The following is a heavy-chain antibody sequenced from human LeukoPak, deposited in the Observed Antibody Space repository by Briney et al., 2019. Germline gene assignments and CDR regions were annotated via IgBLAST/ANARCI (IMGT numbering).Heavy chain of an antibody. D-gene: IGHD3-10*01. CDR1: GFTFSSYW. V-gene: IGHV3-74*01. CDR2: INSDGSST. Sequence: PGGSLRLSCAASGFTFSSYWMHWVRHAPGKGLVWVSRINSDGSSTSYADSVKGRFTISRDNAKNTLYLQMNSLRAEDTAVYYCARDLGGSGLVRGNRRVKYYFDYWGQGTLVTVSS. CDR3: ARDLGGSGLVRGNRRVKYYFDY. J-gene: IGHJ4*02.